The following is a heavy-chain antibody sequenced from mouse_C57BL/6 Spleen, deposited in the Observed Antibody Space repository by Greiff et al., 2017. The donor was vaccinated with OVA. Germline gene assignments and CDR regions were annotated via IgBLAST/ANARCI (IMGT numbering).Heavy chain of an antibody. J-gene: IGHJ3*01. Sequence: QVQLQQSGAELVKPGASVKLSCKASGYTFTSYCMHWVKQRPGQGLEWIGYINPSSGYNKYNQKFKDKATLTADKSSSTVYMQLSSLTYGDTAVYYYAGGYGAYWGKGTLVTVSA. D-gene: IGHD1-1*01. CDR1: GYTFTSYC. CDR2: INPSSGYN. CDR3: AGGYGAY. V-gene: IGHV1-7*01.